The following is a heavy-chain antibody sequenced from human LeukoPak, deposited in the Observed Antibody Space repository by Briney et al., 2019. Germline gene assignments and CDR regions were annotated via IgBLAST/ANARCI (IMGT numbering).Heavy chain of an antibody. J-gene: IGHJ5*02. V-gene: IGHV3-33*01. CDR1: GFTFKHCG. CDR2: IWYDGSNT. CDR3: ARDLYGGNSASSVDL. D-gene: IGHD4-23*01. Sequence: GSLRPSCGASGFTFKHCGMHWLRQAPGKGLEWVAVIWYDGSNTFYADSVKGRFTISRDNSNNTLYLQVNSLRAEDTAVYYCARDLYGGNSASSVDLGGQGTLVTVS.